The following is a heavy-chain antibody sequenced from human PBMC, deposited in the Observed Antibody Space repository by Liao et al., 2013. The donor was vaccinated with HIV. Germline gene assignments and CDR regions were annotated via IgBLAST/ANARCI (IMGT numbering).Heavy chain of an antibody. CDR2: INHSGST. V-gene: IGHV4-34*01. J-gene: IGHJ4*02. Sequence: QVQLQQWGAGLLKPSETLSLTCGVYGGSFSGYYWSWIRQPPGKGLEWIGEINHSGSTNYNPSLKSRVIISVEMSKNQFSLKLSSATATDTAVYYCARGNLGSGPDCWGQGIPVTVSS. D-gene: IGHD7-27*01. CDR1: GGSFSGYY. CDR3: ARGNLGSGPDC.